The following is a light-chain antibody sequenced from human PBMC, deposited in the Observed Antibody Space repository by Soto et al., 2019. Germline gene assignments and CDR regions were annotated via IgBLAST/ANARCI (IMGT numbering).Light chain of an antibody. V-gene: IGLV2-14*01. CDR1: SSDIGSVNY. J-gene: IGLJ1*01. CDR3: SSYTVNRDTLYV. CDR2: EFS. Sequence: QSALTQPASVSGSPGQSITISCTGTSSDIGSVNYVSWYQQHPGKAPKVMIYEFSNRPSGVSNRFSGSKSGNTASLTISGLQAEDEAEYYCSSYTVNRDTLYVFGTGTKLTVL.